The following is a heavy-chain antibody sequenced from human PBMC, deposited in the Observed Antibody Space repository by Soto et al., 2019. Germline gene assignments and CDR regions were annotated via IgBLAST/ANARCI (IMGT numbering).Heavy chain of an antibody. J-gene: IGHJ3*02. CDR1: GFTFSSYE. Sequence: LRLSCAASGFTFSSYEMNWVRQAPGKGLEWVSYISSTGSTVYYSDSVKGRFAISRDNAKNSLYLQMNSLRAEDTAVYYCARDRKSGSDDAFDMWGLGTMVTVSS. V-gene: IGHV3-48*03. CDR2: ISSTGSTV. CDR3: ARDRKSGSDDAFDM. D-gene: IGHD5-12*01.